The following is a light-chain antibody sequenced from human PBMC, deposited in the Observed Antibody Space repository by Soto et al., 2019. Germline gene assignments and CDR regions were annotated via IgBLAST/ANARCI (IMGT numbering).Light chain of an antibody. V-gene: IGKV3-15*01. J-gene: IGKJ1*01. CDR2: GAS. Sequence: EIVLTQSPAALSVYPGERATLSCRASQSVSSNLAWYQQKPGQAPRLLIYGASTRATGIPARFSGSGSGTEFTLTISSLQSEDFATYFCQHHNSYSLTFGQGTKV. CDR1: QSVSSN. CDR3: QHHNSYSLT.